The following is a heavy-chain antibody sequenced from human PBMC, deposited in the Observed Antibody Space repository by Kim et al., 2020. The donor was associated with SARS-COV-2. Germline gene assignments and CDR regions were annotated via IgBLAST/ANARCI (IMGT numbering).Heavy chain of an antibody. J-gene: IGHJ3*01. D-gene: IGHD3-9*01. V-gene: IGHV4-59*01. CDR3: ARGPLEVRYFD. Sequence: SETLSLTCTVSGGSISSYYWSWIRQPPGKGLEWIGYIYYSGSTNYNPSLKSRVTISVDTSKNQFSLKLSSVTAADTAVYYCARGPLEVRYFDWGQGTMVTVSS. CDR1: GGSISSYY. CDR2: IYYSGST.